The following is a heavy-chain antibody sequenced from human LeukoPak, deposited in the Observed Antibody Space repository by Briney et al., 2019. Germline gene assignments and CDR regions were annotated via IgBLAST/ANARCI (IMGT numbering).Heavy chain of an antibody. V-gene: IGHV4-34*01. D-gene: IGHD3-10*01. J-gene: IGHJ4*02. CDR3: ARGRYYGSGSSFDY. CDR2: INHSGST. CDR1: GGSFSGYY. Sequence: SETLSLTCAVYGGSFSGYYWSWIRQPPGKGLEWIGEINHSGSTNYNPSLKSRVTISVDTSKNQFSLKLSSVTAADTAVYYCARGRYYGSGSSFDYWGQGNLVTVSS.